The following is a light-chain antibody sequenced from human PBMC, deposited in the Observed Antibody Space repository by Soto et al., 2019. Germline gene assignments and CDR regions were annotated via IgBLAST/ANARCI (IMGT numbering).Light chain of an antibody. J-gene: IGKJ1*01. CDR1: QTISHNF. V-gene: IGKV3-20*01. CDR3: QQYSISTWT. Sequence: EIVLTQFPRTLSLSPGERVTLSCRASQTISHNFLAWYQQKPGQAPRVLIYGASSRATGTPDRFSGSGSGTDFPLTSSRLEPDDFAVYYWQQYSISTWTFGQGTKVEVK. CDR2: GAS.